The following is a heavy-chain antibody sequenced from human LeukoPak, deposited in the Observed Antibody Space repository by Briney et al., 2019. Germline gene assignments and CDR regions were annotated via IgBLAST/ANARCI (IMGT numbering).Heavy chain of an antibody. Sequence: SETLSRTCAVYGGSFSGYYWGWIRQPPGKGLEWIGSIYYSGSTYYNPSLKSRVTISVDTSKNQFSLKVSSVTAADTAVYYCGRVLHGWIDPWGQGTLVTVSS. CDR2: IYYSGST. CDR1: GGSFSGYY. J-gene: IGHJ5*02. V-gene: IGHV4-34*01. CDR3: GRVLHGWIDP.